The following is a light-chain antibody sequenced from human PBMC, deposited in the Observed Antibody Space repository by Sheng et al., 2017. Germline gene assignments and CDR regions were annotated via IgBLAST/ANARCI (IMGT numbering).Light chain of an antibody. CDR1: QSVSGRF. Sequence: EIVLTQSPGTLSLSPGERATLSCRASQSVSGRFLAWYQQKPGQAPRLLIYDASSRATGIPDRFSGSGSGTDFTLTISRLEPEDFAVYYCQQRSNWPPVTFGGGTKVEIK. V-gene: IGKV3D-20*02. CDR2: DAS. J-gene: IGKJ4*01. CDR3: QQRSNWPPVT.